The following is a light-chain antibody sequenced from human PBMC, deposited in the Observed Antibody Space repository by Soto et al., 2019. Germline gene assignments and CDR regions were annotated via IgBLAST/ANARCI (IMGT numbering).Light chain of an antibody. V-gene: IGKV1-12*01. Sequence: DIQMTQSPSSVSASVGDRVTISCRASQDISTWLAWYQQKPGKAPKLLIYAASSLQSGVPSRFSGSGSGTDFTLTIGSLQPEDFATYFCQQGYGFAFTFGPGTKVDIK. CDR3: QQGYGFAFT. CDR2: AAS. J-gene: IGKJ3*01. CDR1: QDISTW.